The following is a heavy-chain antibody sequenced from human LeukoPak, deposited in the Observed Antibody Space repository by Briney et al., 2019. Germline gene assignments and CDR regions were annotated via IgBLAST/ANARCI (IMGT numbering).Heavy chain of an antibody. Sequence: SETLSLTCAVSGGFISSSNWWSWVRQPPGKGLEWIGEIYHSGSTNYNPSLKSRVTISVDKSKNQFSLKLSSVTAADTAVYYCAREYSSGWYYFDYWGQGTMVTVSS. CDR3: AREYSSGWYYFDY. V-gene: IGHV4-4*02. CDR1: GGFISSSNW. J-gene: IGHJ4*02. D-gene: IGHD6-19*01. CDR2: IYHSGST.